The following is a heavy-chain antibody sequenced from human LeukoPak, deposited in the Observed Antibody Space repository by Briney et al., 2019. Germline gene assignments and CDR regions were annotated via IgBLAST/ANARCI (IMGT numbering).Heavy chain of an antibody. D-gene: IGHD6-13*01. Sequence: SETLSLTCTVSGGSISSSDYDWGWIRQPPGKGLEWIGSIYHSGSTYYNPSLKSRVTISVDTSKNQFSLKLSSVTAADTAVYYCARDSPRGIAAAGTKYDAFDIWGQGTMVTVSS. CDR1: GGSISSSDYD. V-gene: IGHV4-39*07. J-gene: IGHJ3*02. CDR3: ARDSPRGIAAAGTKYDAFDI. CDR2: IYHSGST.